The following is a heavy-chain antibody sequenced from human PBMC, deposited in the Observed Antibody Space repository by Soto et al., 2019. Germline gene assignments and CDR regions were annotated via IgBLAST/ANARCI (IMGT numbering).Heavy chain of an antibody. D-gene: IGHD5-12*01. CDR2: INPSGGST. Sequence: ASVKVSCKASGYTFTSYYMHWVRQAPGQGLEWMGIINPSGGSTSYAQKFQGRVTMTRDTSTSTVYMELSSLRSEDTAVYYCASRSYSGYDSFEFDYWGQGTLVTVSS. CDR3: ASRSYSGYDSFEFDY. V-gene: IGHV1-46*01. J-gene: IGHJ4*02. CDR1: GYTFTSYY.